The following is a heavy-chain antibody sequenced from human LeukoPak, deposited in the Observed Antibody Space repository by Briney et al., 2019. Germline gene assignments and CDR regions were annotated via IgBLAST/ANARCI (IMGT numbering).Heavy chain of an antibody. CDR2: INSDGTGT. Sequence: GGSLRLSCAASGFTYSDYYIHWVRQAPGKGLAWVSRINSDGTGTTYADSVKGRFTISRDNAKNTLFLQMNSLRAEDTAVYYCVRVPYWGQGTLVTVSS. CDR1: GFTYSDYY. V-gene: IGHV3-74*01. CDR3: VRVPY. J-gene: IGHJ4*02.